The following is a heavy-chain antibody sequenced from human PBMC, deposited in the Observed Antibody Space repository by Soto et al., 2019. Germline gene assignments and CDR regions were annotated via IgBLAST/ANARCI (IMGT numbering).Heavy chain of an antibody. D-gene: IGHD3-3*01. CDR1: GGSISSSSDY. CDR3: RLNYDFWSGPMGAFDI. V-gene: IGHV4-39*01. Sequence: PSETLSLTCSVSGGSISSSSDYWGWIRQPPGKGLEWIGSIYYSGSTYYNPSLKSRVTISVDTSKNQFSLKLSSVTAADTAVYYCRLNYDFWSGPMGAFDIWGQGTMVTVSS. J-gene: IGHJ3*02. CDR2: IYYSGST.